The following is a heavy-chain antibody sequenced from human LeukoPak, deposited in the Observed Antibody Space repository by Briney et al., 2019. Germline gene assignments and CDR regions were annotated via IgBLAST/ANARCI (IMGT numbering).Heavy chain of an antibody. CDR2: ISTSSVYK. CDR3: ARHDSSGYSPFWYFDR. J-gene: IGHJ2*01. CDR1: GFTFSGYG. Sequence: GGSLRLSCAASGFTFSGYGMSWVRQAPGKGLEWVSTISTSSVYKYYADSVKGRFTISRDNAKNSLFLQMNSLRAEDTAMYYCARHDSSGYSPFWYFDRWGRGTLVTVSS. D-gene: IGHD3-22*01. V-gene: IGHV3-21*01.